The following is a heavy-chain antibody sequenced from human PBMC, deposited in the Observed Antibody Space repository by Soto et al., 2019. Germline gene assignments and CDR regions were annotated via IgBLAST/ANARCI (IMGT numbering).Heavy chain of an antibody. Sequence: QLQLQESGPGLVKPSETLSLTCTVSDDSIRDINYYWGWIRQPPGKGLEWIGSIHYSGNTYYNPSLKSRVTISVDTSKNHFSLKLTSVTAADTAVYHCARRRRDPFDYWGQGTLVTVSS. CDR3: ARRRRDPFDY. CDR2: IHYSGNT. V-gene: IGHV4-39*02. J-gene: IGHJ4*02. CDR1: DDSIRDINYY.